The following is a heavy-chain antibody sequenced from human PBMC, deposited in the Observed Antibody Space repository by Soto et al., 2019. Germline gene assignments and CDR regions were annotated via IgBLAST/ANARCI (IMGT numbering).Heavy chain of an antibody. CDR2: SYSGGST. CDR3: ARARDGYNFLYEPT. J-gene: IGHJ4*02. D-gene: IGHD5-12*01. Sequence: GGSLRLSCVASGLTVSNIYMSWVRQAPGKGLEWVSVSYSGGSTDYADSVKGRFTISRDNSKNTLYLQMNSLRADDTAVYYCARARDGYNFLYEPTWGQGTLVTVSS. CDR1: GLTVSNIY. V-gene: IGHV3-53*01.